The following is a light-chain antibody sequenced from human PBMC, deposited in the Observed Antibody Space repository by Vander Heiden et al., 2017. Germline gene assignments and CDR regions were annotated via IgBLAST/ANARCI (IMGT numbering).Light chain of an antibody. CDR3: QQSYRGPAT. Sequence: DIQVTTSPSSLSASVGDRVTITCRADKTITTYLNWYQQKPGIAPKVLIYGTSSWQSGVPARFSGSGSGTDFALTISSLQPEDFATYYCQQSYRGPATFGGGTKVEIK. CDR2: GTS. CDR1: KTITTY. V-gene: IGKV1-39*01. J-gene: IGKJ4*01.